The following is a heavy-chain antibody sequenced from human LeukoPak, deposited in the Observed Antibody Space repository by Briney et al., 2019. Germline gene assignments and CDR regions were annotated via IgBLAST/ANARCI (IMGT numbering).Heavy chain of an antibody. CDR2: ISYNGTIT. CDR1: GFAFSAYS. CDR3: VGIRYFDWSSSGF. D-gene: IGHD3-9*01. J-gene: IGHJ4*02. V-gene: IGHV3-30*04. Sequence: GGSLRPSCAASGFAFSAYSMHWVRQAPGRGLDWVAIISYNGTITHYADSVKGRFTISRDNSKNTMYLQMSSLRAEDTAMYYCVGIRYFDWSSSGFWGQGTLVTVSS.